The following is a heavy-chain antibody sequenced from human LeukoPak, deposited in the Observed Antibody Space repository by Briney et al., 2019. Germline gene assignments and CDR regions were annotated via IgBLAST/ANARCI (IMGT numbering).Heavy chain of an antibody. J-gene: IGHJ4*02. D-gene: IGHD2-8*01. CDR2: ISGSSSYI. Sequence: GGSLRLSCAASGFTFSSYSMNWVRQAPGKGLEWVSSISGSSSYIYYAGSVKGRFTISRDNAKNSLYLQMNSLRAEDTAVYYCARAYALTTGLGYWGQGTLVTVSS. CDR3: ARAYALTTGLGY. V-gene: IGHV3-21*01. CDR1: GFTFSSYS.